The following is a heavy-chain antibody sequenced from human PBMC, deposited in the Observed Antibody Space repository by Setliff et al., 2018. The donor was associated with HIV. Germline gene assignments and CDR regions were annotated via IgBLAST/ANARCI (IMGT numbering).Heavy chain of an antibody. CDR3: ARGPQYNFWGGYLGL. V-gene: IGHV3-30*02. CDR2: VHYNGNDK. J-gene: IGHJ4*02. Sequence: GESLKISCATSGFTLSTYGMHWVRQAPGKGLEWVARVHYNGNDKFYVDSVKGRFTISRDNSENTLYLQMTSLRAEDTAVYYCARGPQYNFWGGYLGLWGRGTLVTVSS. CDR1: GFTLSTYG. D-gene: IGHD3-3*01.